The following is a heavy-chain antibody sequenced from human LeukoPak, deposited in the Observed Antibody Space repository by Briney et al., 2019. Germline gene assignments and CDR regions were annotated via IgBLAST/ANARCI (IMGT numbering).Heavy chain of an antibody. CDR3: ARVGGGAYYYYYMDV. Sequence: SETLSLTCTVSGGSISSGSYYGCWIRQPAGKGLEWSGRIYTSGSTNYNPSLKSRVTITVDTSKNQFSLKLSSVTAADTAVYYCARVGGGAYYYYYMDVWGKGTTVTVSS. J-gene: IGHJ6*03. CDR1: GGSISSGSYY. CDR2: IYTSGST. D-gene: IGHD3-16*01. V-gene: IGHV4-61*02.